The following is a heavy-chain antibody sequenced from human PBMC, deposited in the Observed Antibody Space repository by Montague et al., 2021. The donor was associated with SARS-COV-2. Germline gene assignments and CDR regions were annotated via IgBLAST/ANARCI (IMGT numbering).Heavy chain of an antibody. CDR2: INHSGST. CDR1: GGSFSSYY. V-gene: IGHV4-34*01. J-gene: IGHJ4*02. Sequence: SETLSLTCAVYGGSFSSYYWSWFRQPPGKGLGWIGEINHSGSTNYNPSLKSRVTISVDTSKNQFSLKVDSVTAADTATYYCARGTTMIIYWGQGTLVSVSS. D-gene: IGHD3-22*01. CDR3: ARGTTMIIY.